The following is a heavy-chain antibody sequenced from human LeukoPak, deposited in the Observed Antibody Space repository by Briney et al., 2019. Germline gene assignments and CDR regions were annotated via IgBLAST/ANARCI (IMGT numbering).Heavy chain of an antibody. D-gene: IGHD3-10*01. Sequence: GGSLRLSCAASGFTFSSYEMNWVRQAPGKGLEWVSYISSSGSTIYYADSVKGRFTISRDNAKNSLYPQMNSLRAEDTAVYYCARDYYYGSGRPPLPLDYWGQGTLVTVSS. CDR1: GFTFSSYE. CDR2: ISSSGSTI. CDR3: ARDYYYGSGRPPLPLDY. J-gene: IGHJ4*02. V-gene: IGHV3-48*03.